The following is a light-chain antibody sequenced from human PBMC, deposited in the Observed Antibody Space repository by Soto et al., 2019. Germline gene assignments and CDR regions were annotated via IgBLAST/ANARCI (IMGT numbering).Light chain of an antibody. CDR1: QSVNTN. J-gene: IGKJ4*01. Sequence: EIVMTQSPATLSVSPGERATLSCRASQSVNTNLAWYQQKPGQAPRLLIYGASTRATGIPARFSGSGSGTEFTLTISSLQSEDFAVYYCQQYTDWPWGTFGGGTKVGIK. CDR3: QQYTDWPWGT. CDR2: GAS. V-gene: IGKV3-15*01.